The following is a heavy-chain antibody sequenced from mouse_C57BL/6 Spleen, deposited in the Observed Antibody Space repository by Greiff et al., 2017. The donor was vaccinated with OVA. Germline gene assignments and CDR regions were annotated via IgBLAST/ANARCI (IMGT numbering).Heavy chain of an antibody. D-gene: IGHD1-1*02. V-gene: IGHV10-1*01. CDR1: GFSFNTYA. J-gene: IGHJ2*01. CDR3: VRGGPHFDY. Sequence: EVKLMESGGGLVQPKGSLKLSCAASGFSFNTYAMNWVRQAPGKGLEWVARIRSKSNNYATYYADSVKDRFTISRDDSESMLYLQMNNLKTEDTAMYYCVRGGPHFDYWGQGTTLTVSS. CDR2: IRSKSNNYAT.